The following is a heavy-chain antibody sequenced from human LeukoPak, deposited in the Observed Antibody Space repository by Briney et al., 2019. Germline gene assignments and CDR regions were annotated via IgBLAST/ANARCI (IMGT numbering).Heavy chain of an antibody. CDR1: GFTFSRFA. Sequence: GSLRLSCAASGFTFSRFAMSWVRQAPGKGLEWIGSIYYSGSTYYNPSLKSRVTISVDTPKNQFSLKLSSVTAADTAVYYCARHIDPYYFDYWGQGTLVTVSS. J-gene: IGHJ4*02. V-gene: IGHV4-39*01. D-gene: IGHD2-15*01. CDR2: IYYSGST. CDR3: ARHIDPYYFDY.